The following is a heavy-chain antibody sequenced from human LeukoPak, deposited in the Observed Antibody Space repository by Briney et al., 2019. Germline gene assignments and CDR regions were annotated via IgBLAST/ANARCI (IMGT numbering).Heavy chain of an antibody. CDR3: ARVTLRGVYPVAFDI. Sequence: SETLSLTCTVSGGSISSYYWSWIRQPPGKGLEWIGYIYYSGSTNYNPSLKSRVTISVDTSKNQFSLKLSSVTAADTAVYYCARVTLRGVYPVAFDIWGQGTMVTVSS. D-gene: IGHD3-10*01. CDR2: IYYSGST. V-gene: IGHV4-59*01. J-gene: IGHJ3*02. CDR1: GGSISSYY.